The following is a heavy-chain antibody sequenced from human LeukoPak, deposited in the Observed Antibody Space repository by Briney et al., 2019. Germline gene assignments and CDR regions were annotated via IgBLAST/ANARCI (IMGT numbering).Heavy chain of an antibody. CDR1: GGSISSYY. CDR3: ARSPSSGWYIGPPDR. V-gene: IGHV4-59*01. Sequence: SETLSLTCTVSGGSISSYYWSWIRQPPGKGLEWLGYIYYSGSTNYNPSLKSRVTISVDTSKNQFSLKLSSVTAADTAVYYCARSPSSGWYIGPPDRWGQGTLVTVSS. CDR2: IYYSGST. J-gene: IGHJ5*02. D-gene: IGHD6-19*01.